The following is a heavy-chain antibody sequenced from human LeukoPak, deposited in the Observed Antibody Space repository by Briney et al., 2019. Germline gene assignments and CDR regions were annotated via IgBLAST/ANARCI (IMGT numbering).Heavy chain of an antibody. CDR3: ARRNAMDV. V-gene: IGHV3-7*03. CDR1: GFTFSNAW. Sequence: GGSLRLSCAASGFTFSNAWMSWVRQAPGKGLEWVANINRDGSERYYVDSVKGRFAISRDDAKSSLYLQMNSLRAEDTAVYYCARRNAMDVWGQGTTVIVFS. J-gene: IGHJ6*02. CDR2: INRDGSER.